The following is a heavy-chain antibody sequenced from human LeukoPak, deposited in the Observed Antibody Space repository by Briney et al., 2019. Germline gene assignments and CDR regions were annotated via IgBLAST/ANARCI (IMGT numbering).Heavy chain of an antibody. D-gene: IGHD2-21*02. Sequence: PSETLSLTCAVSTYSITIGYYWGWIRQSPGKGLEWIATIYQTGTTYYNPSLKSRVTISVDTSKNQFSLKVNSVTAADTAIYYCARVTATDWFDPWGQGTLVTVSS. CDR2: IYQTGTT. CDR1: TYSITIGYY. J-gene: IGHJ5*02. V-gene: IGHV4-38-2*01. CDR3: ARVTATDWFDP.